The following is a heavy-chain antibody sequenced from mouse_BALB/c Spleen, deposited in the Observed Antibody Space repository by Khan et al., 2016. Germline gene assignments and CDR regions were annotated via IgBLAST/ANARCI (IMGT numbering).Heavy chain of an antibody. V-gene: IGHV2-6-7*01. D-gene: IGHD4-1*01. CDR2: IWGDGST. CDR1: GFSLTGYG. Sequence: QVQLKESGPGLVAPSQSLSITCTVSGFSLTGYGVNWVRQPPGKGLEWLGMIWGDGSTDYNSALKSRLSSSKDNSKSHDFLKMNSLQTDDTARYYCARELGHYAMVSCGHGSSVTVSS. CDR3: ARELGHYAMVS. J-gene: IGHJ4*01.